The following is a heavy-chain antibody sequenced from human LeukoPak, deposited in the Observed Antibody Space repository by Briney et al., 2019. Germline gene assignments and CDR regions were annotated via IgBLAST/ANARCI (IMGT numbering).Heavy chain of an antibody. Sequence: SVKVSCKASGGTFSSYAISWVRQAPGQGLDWMGGIIPIFGTANYAQKFQGRVTITTDQSTSTAYMELSSLRSEDTAVYYCAREGNSSGYSQFDIWGQGTMVTVSS. J-gene: IGHJ3*02. CDR2: IIPIFGTA. CDR1: GGTFSSYA. V-gene: IGHV1-69*05. D-gene: IGHD3-22*01. CDR3: AREGNSSGYSQFDI.